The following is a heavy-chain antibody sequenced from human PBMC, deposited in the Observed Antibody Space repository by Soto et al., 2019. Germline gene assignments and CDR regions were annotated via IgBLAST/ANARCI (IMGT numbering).Heavy chain of an antibody. J-gene: IGHJ6*02. CDR2: INAGNGNT. CDR1: GYTFTSYA. Sequence: QVQLVQSGAEVKKPGASVKVSCKASGYTFTSYAMHWVRQAPGQRLEWMRWINAGNGNTKYSQKFQGRVTITRDTSASTAYMELSSLRSEDTAVYYCAREGVVGATFFPYYYGMDVWGQGTTVTVSS. D-gene: IGHD1-26*01. V-gene: IGHV1-3*01. CDR3: AREGVVGATFFPYYYGMDV.